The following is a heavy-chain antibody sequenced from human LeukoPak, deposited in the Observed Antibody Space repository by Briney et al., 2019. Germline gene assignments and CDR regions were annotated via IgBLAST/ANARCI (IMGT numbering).Heavy chain of an antibody. CDR3: ARLGLGYCSSTSCYTPWENWYFDL. CDR2: IYYSGST. J-gene: IGHJ2*01. Sequence: PSETLSLTCAVSGGSISSYYWSWIRQPPGKGLERIGYIYYSGSTNYNPSLKSRVTISVDTSKNQFSLKLSSVTAADTAVYYCARLGLGYCSSTSCYTPWENWYFDLWGRGTLVTVSS. CDR1: GGSISSYY. V-gene: IGHV4-59*01. D-gene: IGHD2-2*02.